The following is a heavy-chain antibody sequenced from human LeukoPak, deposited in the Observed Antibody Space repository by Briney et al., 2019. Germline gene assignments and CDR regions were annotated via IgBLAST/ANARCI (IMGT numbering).Heavy chain of an antibody. CDR3: ARSKRGYPYYFEY. Sequence: GGTLRLSCAASGFSFSDCYMNWVRQAPGKGLEWVSYISSSTGYTKYADSVKGRFTISRDNAKNSLYLQMDSLRAEDTAVYYCARSKRGYPYYFEYWGQGTLVTVSS. D-gene: IGHD1-1*01. V-gene: IGHV3-11*03. J-gene: IGHJ4*02. CDR1: GFSFSDCY. CDR2: ISSSTGYT.